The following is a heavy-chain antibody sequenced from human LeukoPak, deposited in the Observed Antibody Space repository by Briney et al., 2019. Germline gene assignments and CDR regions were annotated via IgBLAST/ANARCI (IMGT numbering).Heavy chain of an antibody. CDR1: GFSFGNYA. J-gene: IGHJ5*01. CDR3: VKDPRDTYGTNWFVS. CDR2: ISGTGGAT. D-gene: IGHD2-21*01. Sequence: LSGGSLRLSCVPSGFSFGNYAMSWVRQAPGKGLQWVSQISGTGGATWYAGFARDRFTISRDNSKKTLYLQMSGLRVEDTAMYYCVKDPRDTYGTNWFVSWGQGTLLIVSS. V-gene: IGHV3-23*01.